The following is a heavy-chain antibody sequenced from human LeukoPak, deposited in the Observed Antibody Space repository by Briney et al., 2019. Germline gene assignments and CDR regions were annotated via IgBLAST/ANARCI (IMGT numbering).Heavy chain of an antibody. CDR3: ARERGELLLCYFDY. CDR1: GGTFSSYA. D-gene: IGHD1-26*01. V-gene: IGHV1-69*13. CDR2: IIPIFGTA. J-gene: IGHJ4*02. Sequence: GASVKVSCKASGGTFSSYAISWVRQAPGQGLEWMGGIIPIFGTANYAQKFQGRVTITADESTSTAYMELSSLRSEDTAVYYCARERGELLLCYFDYWGQGTLVTVSS.